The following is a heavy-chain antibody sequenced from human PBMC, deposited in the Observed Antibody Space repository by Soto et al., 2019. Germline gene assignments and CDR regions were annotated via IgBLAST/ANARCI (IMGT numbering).Heavy chain of an antibody. CDR2: IVPVFGMV. CDR1: RGTFNTSP. V-gene: IGHV1-69*01. Sequence: QVLLAQSGAEVKKTGSSVKVSCQTSRGTFNTSPISWVRQSPGQGLEWLGDIVPVFGMVNYAQQFQDRLNFTADESTNSVCMEVSRLPPEDTAVYVCATPHLRGRQYDYRSPATASLYHSGLGVWGQGTTVIVSS. CDR3: ATPHLRGRQYDYRSPATASLYHSGLGV. D-gene: IGHD3-3*01. J-gene: IGHJ6*02.